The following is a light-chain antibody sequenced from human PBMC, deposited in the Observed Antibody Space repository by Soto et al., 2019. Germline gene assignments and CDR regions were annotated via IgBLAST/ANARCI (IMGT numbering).Light chain of an antibody. CDR3: QQRSSWPLLWT. V-gene: IGKV3-11*01. CDR1: QSVSRY. Sequence: EIVLTQSPATLSLSPGERATLSCRASQSVSRYLAWYQQKPGQAPRRLIYDASNRATGIPARFSGSGSGTDFTLTISSLEPEDFAVYYCQQRSSWPLLWTFGGGTKVEIK. J-gene: IGKJ4*01. CDR2: DAS.